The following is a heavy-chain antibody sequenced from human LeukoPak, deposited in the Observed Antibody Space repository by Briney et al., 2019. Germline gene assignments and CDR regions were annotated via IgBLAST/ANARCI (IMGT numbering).Heavy chain of an antibody. CDR1: GFTFSSYG. V-gene: IGHV3-30*18. CDR2: ISYDGSSK. J-gene: IGHJ4*02. CDR3: AKDGSSSWYYFDY. Sequence: GGSLRLSCAASGFTFSSYGMHWVRQAPGKGLEWVAVISYDGSSKYYADSVKDRFTMSRDNSKNTLYLHMNSLRAEDTALYFCAKDGSSSWYYFDYWGQGTLVTVSS. D-gene: IGHD6-13*01.